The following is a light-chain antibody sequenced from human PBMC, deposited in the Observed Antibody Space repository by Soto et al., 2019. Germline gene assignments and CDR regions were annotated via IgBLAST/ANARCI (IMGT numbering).Light chain of an antibody. CDR2: AAS. CDR1: QSISSY. CDR3: QQYNDWPPT. J-gene: IGKJ1*01. V-gene: IGKV1-39*01. Sequence: IQMTQSPSSLSASVGARVTITCRASQSISSYLNWYQQKPGKAPKLLIYAASSLQSGVPSRFSGSGSGTDFTLTISSLQSEDFAVYYCQQYNDWPPTFGQGTKVDIK.